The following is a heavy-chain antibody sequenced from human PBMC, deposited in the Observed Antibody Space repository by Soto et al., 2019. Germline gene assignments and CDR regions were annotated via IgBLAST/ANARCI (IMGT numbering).Heavy chain of an antibody. V-gene: IGHV4-30-2*01. CDR1: GGSISSGGSS. Sequence: QLQLQESGSGLVKPSQTLSLTCAVSGGSISSGGSSWSWIRQPPGKGLEWIGYIYYSGSTYYNPSLKSRVTISVDRSKNQFSLKLSSVTAADTAVYYCARAGDSSGPVALGYWGQGTLVTVSS. D-gene: IGHD6-19*01. J-gene: IGHJ4*02. CDR3: ARAGDSSGPVALGY. CDR2: IYYSGST.